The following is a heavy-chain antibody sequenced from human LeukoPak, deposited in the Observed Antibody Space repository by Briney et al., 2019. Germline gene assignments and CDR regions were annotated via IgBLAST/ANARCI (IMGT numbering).Heavy chain of an antibody. J-gene: IGHJ4*02. CDR2: IDYSGTT. D-gene: IGHD1-26*01. CDR1: GGSISNYY. Sequence: PSETLSLTCTVSGGSISNYYWSWIRQPPGKGLEWIGYIDYSGTTNYNPSLKSRVTISLDTSKNQFSLKLSSATAADTAVYYCARVGGRSRAVDYWGQGTLVTVSS. CDR3: ARVGGRSRAVDY. V-gene: IGHV4-59*01.